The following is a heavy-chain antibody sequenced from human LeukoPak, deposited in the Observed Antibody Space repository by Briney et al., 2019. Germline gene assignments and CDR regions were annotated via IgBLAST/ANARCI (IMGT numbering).Heavy chain of an antibody. Sequence: GGSLRLSCAASGFTFDDYAMHWVRHAPGKGLEWVSGISWNSGSIGYADSVKGRFTISRDNAKNSLYLQMNSLRVEDMALYYCAKGKYGSGTYYFDYWGQGTLVTVSS. V-gene: IGHV3-9*03. J-gene: IGHJ4*02. CDR3: AKGKYGSGTYYFDY. D-gene: IGHD3-10*01. CDR2: ISWNSGSI. CDR1: GFTFDDYA.